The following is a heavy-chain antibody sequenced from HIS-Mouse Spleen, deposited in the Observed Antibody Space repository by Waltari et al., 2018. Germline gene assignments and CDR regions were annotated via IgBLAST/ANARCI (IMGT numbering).Heavy chain of an antibody. CDR3: ARGGIAARPKAFDI. Sequence: QVQLVESGGGVVQPGRSLRLSCAASGFTFSSYAMHWFRQAPGKGLDWVAVISYDGSNKYYADSVKGRFTISRDNSKNTLYLQMNSLRAEDTAVYYCARGGIAARPKAFDIWGQGTMVTVSS. D-gene: IGHD6-6*01. CDR2: ISYDGSNK. CDR1: GFTFSSYA. J-gene: IGHJ3*02. V-gene: IGHV3-30*04.